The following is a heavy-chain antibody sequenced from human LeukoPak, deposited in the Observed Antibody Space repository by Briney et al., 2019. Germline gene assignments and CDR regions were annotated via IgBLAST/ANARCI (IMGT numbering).Heavy chain of an antibody. CDR1: GGSINGSDHY. V-gene: IGHV4-39*01. Sequence: SETLSLTCTVSGGSINGSDHYWAWIRQPPGKGLEWIGSKYYSGDTYYSPPLKSRVTISVDTSKNQFSLKLSSVTAADTAVYYCARHKREIAVAGLNAFDIWGQGTMVTVSS. D-gene: IGHD6-19*01. CDR3: ARHKREIAVAGLNAFDI. J-gene: IGHJ3*02. CDR2: KYYSGDT.